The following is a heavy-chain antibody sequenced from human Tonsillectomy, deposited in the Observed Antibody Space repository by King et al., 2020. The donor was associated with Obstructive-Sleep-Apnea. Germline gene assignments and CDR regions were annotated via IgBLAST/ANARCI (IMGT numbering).Heavy chain of an antibody. CDR3: ARGRGGAGVGGVVVINNWFDP. Sequence: HVQLVQSGAEVKKPGASVKVSCKASGYTFTSYAMHWVRQAPGQRLEWMGWINAGNGNTKYSQKFQGRVTITRDTSASTAYMELSSLRSEDTAVYYCARGRGGAGVGGVVVINNWFDPWGQGTLVTVSS. CDR1: GYTFTSYA. CDR2: INAGNGNT. D-gene: IGHD3-22*01. J-gene: IGHJ5*02. V-gene: IGHV1-3*01.